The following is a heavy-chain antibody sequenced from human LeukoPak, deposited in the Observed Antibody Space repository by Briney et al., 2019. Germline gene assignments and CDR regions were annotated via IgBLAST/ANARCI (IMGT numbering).Heavy chain of an antibody. D-gene: IGHD5-12*01. V-gene: IGHV4-39*01. CDR2: IYYSGST. CDR1: GGSISSSSYY. Sequence: PSETLSLTCTVSGGSISSSSYYWGWIRQPPGKGLEWIGSIYYSGSTYYNPSLKSRVTISVDTSKNQFSLKLSSVTAADTAVYYCARQGYSGYDRDYWSQGTLVTVSS. J-gene: IGHJ4*02. CDR3: ARQGYSGYDRDY.